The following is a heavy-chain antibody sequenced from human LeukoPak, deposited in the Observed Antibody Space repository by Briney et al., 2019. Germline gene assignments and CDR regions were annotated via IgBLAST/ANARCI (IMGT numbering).Heavy chain of an antibody. Sequence: GGSLRLSCAASGFTVSSNYMSWVRQAPGRGLEWVSVIYSGGSTYYTDSVQGRFTISRDTSKNTLFLQMNSLRAEDTAVYYCAKTGGPWDWGQGTLVTVSS. CDR3: AKTGGPWD. J-gene: IGHJ4*02. V-gene: IGHV3-53*01. D-gene: IGHD7-27*01. CDR1: GFTVSSNY. CDR2: IYSGGST.